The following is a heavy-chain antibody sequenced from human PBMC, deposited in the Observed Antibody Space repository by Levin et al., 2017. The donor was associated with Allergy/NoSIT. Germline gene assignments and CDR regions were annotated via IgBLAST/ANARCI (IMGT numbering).Heavy chain of an antibody. CDR2: VWYDGTNK. D-gene: IGHD6-13*01. CDR1: GFTFRSYG. Sequence: GGSLRLSCAASGFTFRSYGMHWVRQAPGKGLEWVAVVWYDGTNKYYADSVKGRFTISRDNSNNTLYLQMNSLRTEDTAVYYCARGVAAAGHDYWGQGTLVTVSS. V-gene: IGHV3-33*01. J-gene: IGHJ4*02. CDR3: ARGVAAAGHDY.